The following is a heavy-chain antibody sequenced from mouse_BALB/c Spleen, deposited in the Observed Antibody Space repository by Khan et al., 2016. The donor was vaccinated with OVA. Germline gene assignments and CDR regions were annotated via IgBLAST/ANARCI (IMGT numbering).Heavy chain of an antibody. CDR1: GYTFTSYW. V-gene: IGHV1-7*01. CDR2: INPSTDYT. J-gene: IGHJ3*01. D-gene: IGHD1-1*01. CDR3: TNRGSSAGWFTY. Sequence: VKLQESGAELAKPGASVKMSCKASGYTFTSYWMHWVKQRPGQGLEWIGYINPSTDYTEYNQKFKDKATLTADKSSSTAYMQLTSLTSEDSAVDYWTNRGSSAGWFTYWGQGTLVTVSA.